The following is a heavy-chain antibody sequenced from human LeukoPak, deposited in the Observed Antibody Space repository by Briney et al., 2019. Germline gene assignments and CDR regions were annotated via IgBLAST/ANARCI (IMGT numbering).Heavy chain of an antibody. J-gene: IGHJ4*02. CDR3: ATMGVGDGYSWVDY. CDR1: GFTFSSYA. D-gene: IGHD5-24*01. CDR2: ISGSGGST. V-gene: IGHV3-23*01. Sequence: GGSLRLSCAASGFTFSSYAMSWVRQAPGKGLEWVSAISGSGGSTYYADSVKGRFTISRDNSKNTLYLQMNSLRAEDTAVYYCATMGVGDGYSWVDYWGQGTLVTVSS.